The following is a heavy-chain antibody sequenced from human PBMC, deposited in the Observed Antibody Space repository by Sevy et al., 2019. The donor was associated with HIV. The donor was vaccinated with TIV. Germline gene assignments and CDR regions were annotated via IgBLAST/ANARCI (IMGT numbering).Heavy chain of an antibody. V-gene: IGHV3-48*03. CDR1: GFTFSSYE. Sequence: GGSLRLSCAASGFTFSSYEMNWVRQAPGKGLEWVSYISSSGSTTYYADSVKGRFTISRDNAKNSLYLQMNSLRAEDTAVYYCARDGVGATPADYYYYMDVWGKGTTVTVSS. CDR2: ISSSGSTT. D-gene: IGHD1-26*01. CDR3: ARDGVGATPADYYYYMDV. J-gene: IGHJ6*03.